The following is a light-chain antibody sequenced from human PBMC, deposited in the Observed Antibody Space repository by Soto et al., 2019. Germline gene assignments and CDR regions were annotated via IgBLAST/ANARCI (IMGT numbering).Light chain of an antibody. J-gene: IGKJ3*01. CDR2: AAS. CDR3: LHLNSYSPDT. CDR1: QGISSY. Sequence: DIQLTQSPSFLSASVGDRVTITCRASQGISSYLAWYQQKPGKAPKLLIFAASTLQNGVPSRFSGSGSGTEFPLTIRRLQPEYFATYYCLHLNSYSPDTFGPGTKVHIK. V-gene: IGKV1-9*01.